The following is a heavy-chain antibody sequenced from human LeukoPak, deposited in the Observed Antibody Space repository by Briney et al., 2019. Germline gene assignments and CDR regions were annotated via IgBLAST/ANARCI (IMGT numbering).Heavy chain of an antibody. J-gene: IGHJ4*02. Sequence: SETLSLTCSVSGGSFRSYYWSWVRQPPGKGLEWIGYIYYSGSTNYNPSLKSRVTISVDTSKNQFSLKLSSVTAADTAVYYCARDYGDYYFDYWGQGTLVTVSS. CDR1: GGSFRSYY. CDR2: IYYSGST. V-gene: IGHV4-59*01. CDR3: ARDYGDYYFDY. D-gene: IGHD4-17*01.